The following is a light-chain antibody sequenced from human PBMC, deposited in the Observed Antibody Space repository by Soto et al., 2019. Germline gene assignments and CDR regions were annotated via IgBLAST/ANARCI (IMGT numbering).Light chain of an antibody. CDR2: EVS. J-gene: IGLJ1*01. CDR3: SSYTGSSPYV. Sequence: QSVLTQPASVSGTPGQSITISCTGASSDIGGYNSVSWYQQHPGKAPKLMIYEVSNRPSGVSNRFSGSKSGNTASLTISGLQAEDEVDYYCSSYTGSSPYVFGTGTKVTVL. CDR1: SSDIGGYNS. V-gene: IGLV2-14*01.